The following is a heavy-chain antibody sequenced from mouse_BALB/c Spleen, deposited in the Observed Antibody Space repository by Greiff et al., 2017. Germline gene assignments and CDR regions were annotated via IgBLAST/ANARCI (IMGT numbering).Heavy chain of an antibody. J-gene: IGHJ4*01. CDR1: GYSITSDYA. D-gene: IGHD2-4*01. Sequence: EVKLQESGPGLVKPSQSLSLTCTVTGYSITSDYAWNWIRQFPGNKLEWMGYISYSGSTSYNPSLKSRISITRDTSKNQFFLQLNSVTTEDTATYYCAREITRGDAMDYWGQGTSVTVSS. CDR3: AREITRGDAMDY. V-gene: IGHV3-2*02. CDR2: ISYSGST.